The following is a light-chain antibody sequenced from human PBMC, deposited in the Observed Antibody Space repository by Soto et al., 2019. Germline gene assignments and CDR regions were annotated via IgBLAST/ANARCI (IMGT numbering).Light chain of an antibody. CDR2: KAS. CDR1: QSVGRW. CDR3: QQYDTYPT. J-gene: IGKJ1*01. V-gene: IGKV1-5*03. Sequence: DIQMTQSPSTLSASVGDRVTITCRASQSVGRWLAWYQQKPGKAPQVLIYKASTLKYGVPSRFSGSGSGTEFTLTISSLQPDDFATYYCQQYDTYPTFGQGTKVDIK.